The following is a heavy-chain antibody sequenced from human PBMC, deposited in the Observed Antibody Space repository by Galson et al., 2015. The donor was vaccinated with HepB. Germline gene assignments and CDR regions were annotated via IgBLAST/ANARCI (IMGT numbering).Heavy chain of an antibody. Sequence: SLRLSCAASGFTFSSYAMSWVRQAPGKGLEWVSVISISDGRTYYGDSVKGRFIISRDNSKNTLYLQMSSLRAEDTAVYYCAKDGAVEWWEGAFEIWGQGTQRPVSS. CDR3: AKDGAVEWWEGAFEI. CDR1: GFTFSSYA. V-gene: IGHV3-23*01. CDR2: ISISDGRT. J-gene: IGHJ3*02. D-gene: IGHD3-3*01.